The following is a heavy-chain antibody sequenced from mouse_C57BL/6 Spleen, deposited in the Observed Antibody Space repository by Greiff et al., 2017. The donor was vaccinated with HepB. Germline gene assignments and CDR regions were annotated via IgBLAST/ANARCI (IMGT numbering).Heavy chain of an antibody. Sequence: DVQLVESGGGLVKPGGSLKLSCAASGFTFSDYGMHWVRQAPEKGLEWVAYISSGSSTIYYADTVKGRFTISRDNAKNTLFRQMTSLRSEDTAMYYCARGVYYDWGQGTSVTVSS. V-gene: IGHV5-17*01. J-gene: IGHJ4*01. CDR2: ISSGSSTI. CDR1: GFTFSDYG. D-gene: IGHD2-1*01. CDR3: ARGVYYD.